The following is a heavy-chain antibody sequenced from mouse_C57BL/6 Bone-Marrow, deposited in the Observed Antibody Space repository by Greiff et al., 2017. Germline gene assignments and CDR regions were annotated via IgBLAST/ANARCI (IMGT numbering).Heavy chain of an antibody. CDR3: ARYGYYRYWYFDV. V-gene: IGHV3-8*01. J-gene: IGHJ1*03. Sequence: DVKLVESGPGLAKPSQTLSLTCSVTGYSITSDYWNWIRKFPGNKLEYMGYISYSGSTYYNPSPKSRISITRDTSKNQYYLQLNSVTTEDTATYYCARYGYYRYWYFDVWGTGTTVTVSS. CDR1: GYSITSDY. D-gene: IGHD2-3*01. CDR2: ISYSGST.